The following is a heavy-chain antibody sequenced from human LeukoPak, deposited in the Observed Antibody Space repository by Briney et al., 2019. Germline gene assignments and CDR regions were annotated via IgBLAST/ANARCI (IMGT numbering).Heavy chain of an antibody. CDR3: ASESGGYRNFDF. CDR1: GYSSISGYY. Sequence: SETLSLTCGVSGYSSISGYYWGWVRQPPGKGLEWIGNFYHDGSTHYNPSLKSRVTISVDTSRNQFSLKLSSVTAAGTAVYYCASESGGYRNFDFWGQGTLVTVSS. D-gene: IGHD1-26*01. J-gene: IGHJ4*02. V-gene: IGHV4-38-2*01. CDR2: FYHDGST.